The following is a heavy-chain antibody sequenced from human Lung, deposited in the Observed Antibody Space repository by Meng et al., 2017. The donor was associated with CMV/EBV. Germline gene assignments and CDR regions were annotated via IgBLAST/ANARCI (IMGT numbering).Heavy chain of an antibody. CDR2: IGSGSDT. D-gene: IGHD6-13*01. CDR3: AKYRAPGSNRYFDD. V-gene: IGHV3-23*01. CDR1: WFIFNDYA. Sequence: EVEVLGSGGCCVQPGGLLRLSWSVSWFIFNDYAMTLVRKAPGQGLGWVSTIGSGSDTHYAGSVKGRFTISRDNSRNTLYLQMNSLRAEDTAIYYCAKYRAPGSNRYFDDWGQGTLVTVSS. J-gene: IGHJ4*02.